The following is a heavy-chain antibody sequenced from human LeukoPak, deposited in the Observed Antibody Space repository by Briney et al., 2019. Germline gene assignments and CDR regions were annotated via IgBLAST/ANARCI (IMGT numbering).Heavy chain of an antibody. V-gene: IGHV3-30*03. Sequence: PGGSLRLSCAASGFTFSSYGMHWVRQAPGKGLEWVAVISFDGSNKYYADSVKGRFTISRDNSKNTLDLQMNSLRAEDTAVYYCARDCSSTSCYGSYYYGMDVWGQGTTVTVSS. D-gene: IGHD2-2*01. J-gene: IGHJ6*02. CDR3: ARDCSSTSCYGSYYYGMDV. CDR2: ISFDGSNK. CDR1: GFTFSSYG.